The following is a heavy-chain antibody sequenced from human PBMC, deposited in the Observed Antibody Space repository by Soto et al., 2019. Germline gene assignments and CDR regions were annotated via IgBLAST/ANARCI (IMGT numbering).Heavy chain of an antibody. CDR1: GYSFANYW. CDR3: ARTSMQSRGYSYGHGGMDV. Sequence: GESLKISGKGSGYSFANYWIAWVRERPGKGLEGMGIIYPDDSDTRYSPSFQGQVTISADKSITTAYLQWSSLKASDTAMYYCARTSMQSRGYSYGHGGMDVWGQGTTVTVSS. CDR2: IYPDDSDT. D-gene: IGHD5-18*01. J-gene: IGHJ6*02. V-gene: IGHV5-51*01.